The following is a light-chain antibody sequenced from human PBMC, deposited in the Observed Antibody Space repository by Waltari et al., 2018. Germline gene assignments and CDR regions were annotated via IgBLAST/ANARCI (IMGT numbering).Light chain of an antibody. Sequence: QSVLPQPPSASGTPGQRVSISCSGTSSNIENNFVFWYQQFPGTAPKLLIYRNAHRPSGAPDRFSGSKSGTSASLAISGLRSEDEADYYCAAWDDSLRNWVFGGGTKLTVL. CDR1: SSNIENNF. J-gene: IGLJ3*02. CDR2: RNA. CDR3: AAWDDSLRNWV. V-gene: IGLV1-47*01.